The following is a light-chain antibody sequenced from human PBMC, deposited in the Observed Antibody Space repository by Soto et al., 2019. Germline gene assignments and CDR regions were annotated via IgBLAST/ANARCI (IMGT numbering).Light chain of an antibody. J-gene: IGLJ2*01. CDR2: DVS. CDR3: SSYTSSSSVV. V-gene: IGLV2-14*01. Sequence: QSALTQPASVSVSPGQSITISCTGTSSDVGGYNYVSWYQQHPGQAPKLMIYDVSNRPSGVSNRFSGSKSGNTASLTISGLQAEDEADYYCSSYTSSSSVVFGGGNKLTVL. CDR1: SSDVGGYNY.